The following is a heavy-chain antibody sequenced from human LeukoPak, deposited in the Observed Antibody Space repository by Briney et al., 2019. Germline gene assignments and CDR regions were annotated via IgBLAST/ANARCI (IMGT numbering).Heavy chain of an antibody. V-gene: IGHV5-51*01. Sequence: KAGASLQISCQGSGSTFTNYWIGWVRQLPGKGLEWMGIIYPGGSDTRYSPSFHGQVTISADTSISTAYLQWSSLKAADTAVYYCARHRPNSNYGQFDPWGQGTLVTVSS. D-gene: IGHD4-11*01. CDR3: ARHRPNSNYGQFDP. CDR2: IYPGGSDT. J-gene: IGHJ5*02. CDR1: GSTFTNYW.